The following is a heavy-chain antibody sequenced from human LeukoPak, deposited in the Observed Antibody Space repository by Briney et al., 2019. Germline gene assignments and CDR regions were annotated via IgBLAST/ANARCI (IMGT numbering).Heavy chain of an antibody. CDR3: ARQQLWLDY. V-gene: IGHV3-11*01. CDR1: GFTFSDYY. D-gene: IGHD5-18*01. Sequence: GGSLRLSCAASGFTFSDYYMSWIRQAPGKALEWVSYISSSGSTIHYADSVKGRFTISRDNAKNSLFLQMDSLRAEDTAVYYCARQQLWLDYWGQGTLVTVSS. CDR2: ISSSGSTI. J-gene: IGHJ4*02.